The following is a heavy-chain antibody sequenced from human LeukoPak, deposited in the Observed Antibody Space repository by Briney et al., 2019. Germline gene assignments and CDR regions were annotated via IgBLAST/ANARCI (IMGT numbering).Heavy chain of an antibody. CDR1: GFTFSSYG. CDR3: AKVIATYDILTGYYDY. CDR2: IRYDGSNK. D-gene: IGHD3-9*01. Sequence: PGGSLRLSCAASGFTFSSYGMHWVRQAPGKGLEWVAFIRYDGSNKYYADSVKGRFTISRDNSKNTLYLQMNSLRAEDTAVYYCAKVIATYDILTGYYDYWGQGTLVTVS. V-gene: IGHV3-30*02. J-gene: IGHJ4*02.